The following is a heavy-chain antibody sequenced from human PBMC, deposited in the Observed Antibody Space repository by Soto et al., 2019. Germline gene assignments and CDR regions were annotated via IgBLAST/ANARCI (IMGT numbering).Heavy chain of an antibody. CDR1: GFTFSSYS. V-gene: IGHV3-48*01. D-gene: IGHD2-2*01. J-gene: IGHJ6*02. CDR2: ISRRSRTI. CDR3: ARDSGNSWCVEAGYYYVMDV. Sequence: GSPRLSCAASGFTFSSYSKDWVRQAPGKGLGGVSYISRRSRTIGYADTVNGRFTTSRDNAKTSLYMQMNNQRGEDTAVYYCARDSGNSWCVEAGYYYVMDVWGQGTTVTVSS.